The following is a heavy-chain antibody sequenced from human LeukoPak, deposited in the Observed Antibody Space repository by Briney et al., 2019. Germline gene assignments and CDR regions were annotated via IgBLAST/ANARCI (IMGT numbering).Heavy chain of an antibody. CDR1: GFTVSSNY. V-gene: IGHV3-53*01. Sequence: GGSLRLSCAASGFTVSSNYMSWVRQAPGKGLEWVSVIYSGGSTYYADSVKGRFTISRDNSKNSLYLQMNSLRAEDTAVYYCARVLNPYYYDSSGLDYWGQGTLVTVSS. CDR3: ARVLNPYYYDSSGLDY. J-gene: IGHJ4*02. D-gene: IGHD3-22*01. CDR2: IYSGGST.